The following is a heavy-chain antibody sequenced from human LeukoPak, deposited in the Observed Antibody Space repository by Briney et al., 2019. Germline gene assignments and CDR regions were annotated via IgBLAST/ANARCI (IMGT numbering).Heavy chain of an antibody. CDR1: GGSISGYY. Sequence: PSETLSLTCTVSGGSISGYYWSWVRQPPEKGLEWIGYVHYSGSTDYNPSLKSRVTISVDTSKNQFSLKLTSVTAADTAVYYCARGDSSGHPAFDYWGQGTLVTVSS. CDR2: VHYSGST. V-gene: IGHV4-59*01. J-gene: IGHJ4*02. D-gene: IGHD3-22*01. CDR3: ARGDSSGHPAFDY.